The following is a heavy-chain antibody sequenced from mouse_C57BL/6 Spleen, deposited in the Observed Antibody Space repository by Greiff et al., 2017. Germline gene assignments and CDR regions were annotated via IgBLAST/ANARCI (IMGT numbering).Heavy chain of an antibody. Sequence: EVKLQESGGGLVKPGGSLKLSCAASGFTFSDYGMHWVRQAPEKGLEWVAYISSGSSTIYYADTVKGRFTISRDNAKNTLFLQMTSLRSEDTAMYYCARDYYGSSHWDFDVWGTGTTGTVSS. CDR3: ARDYYGSSHWDFDV. CDR2: ISSGSSTI. D-gene: IGHD1-1*01. V-gene: IGHV5-17*01. CDR1: GFTFSDYG. J-gene: IGHJ1*03.